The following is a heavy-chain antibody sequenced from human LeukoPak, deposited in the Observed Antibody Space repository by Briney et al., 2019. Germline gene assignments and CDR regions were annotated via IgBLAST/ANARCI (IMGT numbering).Heavy chain of an antibody. CDR2: IYYSGST. Sequence: PSETLSLTRTVSGGSISSYYWSWLRQPPGKGLEWLGYIYYSGSTNYNPSLKSRVTISVDTSKNQFSLKLSSVTAADTAVYYCARTPSITMVRGVLDYWGQGTLVTVSS. J-gene: IGHJ4*02. CDR1: GGSISSYY. CDR3: ARTPSITMVRGVLDY. V-gene: IGHV4-59*01. D-gene: IGHD3-10*01.